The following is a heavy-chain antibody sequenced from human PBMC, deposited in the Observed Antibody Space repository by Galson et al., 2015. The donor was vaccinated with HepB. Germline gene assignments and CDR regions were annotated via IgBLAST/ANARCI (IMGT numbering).Heavy chain of an antibody. CDR3: ATSPMATIIWFYFDY. V-gene: IGHV3-23*01. Sequence: SLRLSCAASGFTFSSYAMSWVRQAPGKGLEWVSAISGSGGSTYYADSVKGRFTISRDNSKNTLYLQMNSLRAEDTAVYYCATSPMATIIWFYFDYWGQGTLVTVSS. CDR2: ISGSGGST. J-gene: IGHJ4*02. CDR1: GFTFSSYA. D-gene: IGHD5-24*01.